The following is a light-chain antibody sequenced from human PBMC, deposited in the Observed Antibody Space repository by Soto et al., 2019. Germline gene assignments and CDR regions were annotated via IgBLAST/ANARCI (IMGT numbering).Light chain of an antibody. CDR3: SSYTSSSTYV. CDR1: NSDVGSYNY. J-gene: IGLJ1*01. V-gene: IGLV2-14*01. CDR2: EVT. Sequence: QSALTQPASVSGSPGQSIAISCTGTNSDVGSYNYVSWYQQYPGKAPKLMIFEVTNRPSGVSDRFSGSKSGNTASLTISGLQAEDEADYYCSSYTSSSTYVFGTTTKVTVL.